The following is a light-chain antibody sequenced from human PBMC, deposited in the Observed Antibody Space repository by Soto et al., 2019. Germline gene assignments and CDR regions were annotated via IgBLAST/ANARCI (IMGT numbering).Light chain of an antibody. Sequence: EIVLTQSPGTLSLSPGERATLSCRASQSVSSSYLAWYQQKPGQAPRLLIYGASSRATGIPDRFSGTGSGTDFTLTISSLEPEDFAVYYGQHLRTFGQGTRLEIK. CDR1: QSVSSSY. CDR3: QHLRT. J-gene: IGKJ5*01. CDR2: GAS. V-gene: IGKV3-20*01.